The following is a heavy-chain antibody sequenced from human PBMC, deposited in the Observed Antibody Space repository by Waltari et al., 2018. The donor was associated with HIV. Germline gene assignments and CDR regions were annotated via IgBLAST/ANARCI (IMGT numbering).Heavy chain of an antibody. Sequence: QLQLQESGPGLVKPSETLSLTCSVSGGSITSSGYYWGWIPPSPGKGLEWVGTSYYTGTTYYNPSLKSRVAISVDTSKNQFSLKLTAVTAADTAVYFCARHGGSRLGWGPGIYWGQGRLVTVSS. J-gene: IGHJ4*02. CDR2: SYYTGTT. D-gene: IGHD6-19*01. CDR3: ARHGGSRLGWGPGIY. CDR1: GGSITSSGYY. V-gene: IGHV4-39*01.